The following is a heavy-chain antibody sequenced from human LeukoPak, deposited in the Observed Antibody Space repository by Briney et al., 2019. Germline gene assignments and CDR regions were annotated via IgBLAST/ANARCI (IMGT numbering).Heavy chain of an antibody. Sequence: GASVRVSCKLSGNTLTELSIHWVRQAPGKGLEWMGGFDPEDDETIYAQKFQGRATMTEDTSTDTAYMELSSLRSEDTAVYYCATGEFLYSSGYYGAFDIWGQGTMVTVSS. V-gene: IGHV1-24*01. D-gene: IGHD6-19*01. CDR2: FDPEDDET. J-gene: IGHJ3*02. CDR1: GNTLTELS. CDR3: ATGEFLYSSGYYGAFDI.